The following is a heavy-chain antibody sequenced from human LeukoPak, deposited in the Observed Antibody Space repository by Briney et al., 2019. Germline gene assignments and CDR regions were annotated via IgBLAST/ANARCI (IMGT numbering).Heavy chain of an antibody. CDR2: IYYSGST. V-gene: IGHV4-59*01. D-gene: IGHD3-10*01. CDR1: GGSISIYY. CDR3: ARDEDPYGSGSYSDY. Sequence: PSETLSLTCTVSGGSISIYYWRSIRQPPGNGLEWLGCIYYSGSTNYNPSLKSRVTISVDTSKNQFSLKLSSVTAADTAVYYCARDEDPYGSGSYSDYWGQGTLVTV. J-gene: IGHJ4*02.